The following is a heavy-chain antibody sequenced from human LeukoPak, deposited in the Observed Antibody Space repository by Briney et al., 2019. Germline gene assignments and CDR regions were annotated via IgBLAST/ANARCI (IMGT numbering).Heavy chain of an antibody. D-gene: IGHD6-19*01. J-gene: IGHJ4*02. Sequence: GRSLRLSCAASGFTFSKYWMLWVRQASGKGLGSVSRINTDGTVTTYADSVKGRFTVSRDNADNTMFLQMNSVRDEDTAVYYCATKQWLAPPPDSWGQGTPVTVSP. V-gene: IGHV3-74*01. CDR1: GFTFSKYW. CDR2: INTDGTVT. CDR3: ATKQWLAPPPDS.